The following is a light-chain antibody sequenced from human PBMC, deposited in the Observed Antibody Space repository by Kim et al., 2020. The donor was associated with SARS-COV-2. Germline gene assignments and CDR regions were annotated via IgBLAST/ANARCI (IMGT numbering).Light chain of an antibody. CDR1: ASNIGSNT. J-gene: IGLJ3*02. Sequence: GQTVTFSCFGSASNIGSNTVSWYQQFPGTAPKLLIDTNNRRPSGVPDRVSGSKSGTSASLAISGLQSEDEADYYCATWDDSLDVWMFGGGTQLTVL. CDR2: TNN. CDR3: ATWDDSLDVWM. V-gene: IGLV1-44*01.